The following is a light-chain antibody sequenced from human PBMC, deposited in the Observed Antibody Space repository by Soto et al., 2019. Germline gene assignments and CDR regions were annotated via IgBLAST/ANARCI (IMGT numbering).Light chain of an antibody. CDR2: EDT. Sequence: NFMLTQPHSVSESPGKTVTISCSRSSGDIASNYVHWYQQRPGSAPTTVIFEDTQRPSGVPDRFSGSIDSSSNSASLTISGLMAEDEADSYCQSYHTSNQVFGGGTKLTVL. CDR3: QSYHTSNQV. V-gene: IGLV6-57*04. J-gene: IGLJ2*01. CDR1: SGDIASNY.